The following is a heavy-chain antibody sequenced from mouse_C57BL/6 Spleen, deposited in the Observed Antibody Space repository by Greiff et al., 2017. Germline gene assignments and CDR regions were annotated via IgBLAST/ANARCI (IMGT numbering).Heavy chain of an antibody. D-gene: IGHD4-1*02. CDR2: IHPNSGST. CDR1: GYTFTSYW. V-gene: IGHV1-64*01. Sequence: VQLQQSGAELVKPGASVKLSCKASGYTFTSYWMHWVKQRPGQGLEWIGMIHPNSGSTNYNEKFKSKATLTVDKTSSTAYMQLSSLTSEDSAVYYCARSPNWSFDYWGQGTTLTVSS. J-gene: IGHJ2*01. CDR3: ARSPNWSFDY.